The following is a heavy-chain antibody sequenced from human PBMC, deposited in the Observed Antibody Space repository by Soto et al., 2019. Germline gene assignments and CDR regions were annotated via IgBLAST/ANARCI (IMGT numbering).Heavy chain of an antibody. CDR2: INTDGSTI. CDR1: GFTFSSYW. Sequence: GGSVRLSCAASGFTFSSYWMYWVRQAPGKGLVCVSCINTDGSTITYADSVKGRCTISRDNAKSTMYLQENNLRADDTAVYFCKRDWLGRLRDAFHIWGQGTLVTVSS. D-gene: IGHD4-17*01. CDR3: KRDWLGRLRDAFHI. J-gene: IGHJ3*02. V-gene: IGHV3-74*01.